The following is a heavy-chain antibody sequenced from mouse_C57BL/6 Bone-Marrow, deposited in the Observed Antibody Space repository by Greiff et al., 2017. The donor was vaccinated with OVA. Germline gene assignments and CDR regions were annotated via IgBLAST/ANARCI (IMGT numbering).Heavy chain of an antibody. V-gene: IGHV1-64*01. CDR3: AAYGSSYPVAY. J-gene: IGHJ3*01. D-gene: IGHD1-1*01. CDR1: GYTFTSYW. Sequence: QVQLQQPGAELVKPGASVKLSCKASGYTFTSYWMHWVKQRPGQGLEWIGMIHPNSGSTNYNEKFKSKDTLTVDKSSSTAYMQLSSLTSEDSAVYYCAAYGSSYPVAYWGQGTLVTVSA. CDR2: IHPNSGST.